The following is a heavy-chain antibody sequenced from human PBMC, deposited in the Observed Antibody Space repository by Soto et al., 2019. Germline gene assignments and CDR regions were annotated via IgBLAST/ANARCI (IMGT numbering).Heavy chain of an antibody. V-gene: IGHV3-53*01. CDR2: ISDDAKT. J-gene: IGHJ4*02. CDR3: SRDHTSGGYDY. Sequence: GGSLRLSCAGSGFTVNYIYMAWVRQAPGNGLEWVSTISDDAKTYYAESVKGRFTLFRDISKNTLFPQMNSLRVDDTAIYYCSRDHTSGGYDYRGQGTLVTVPS. CDR1: GFTVNYIY. D-gene: IGHD5-12*01.